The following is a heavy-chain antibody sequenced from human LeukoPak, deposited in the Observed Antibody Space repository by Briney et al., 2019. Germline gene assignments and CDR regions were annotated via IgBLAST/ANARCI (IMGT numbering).Heavy chain of an antibody. CDR2: IYHSGST. CDR1: GGSISSGGYY. Sequence: SQTLSLTCTVSGGSISSGGYYWSWIRQPPGKGLEWTGYIYHSGSTYYNPSLKSRVTISVDRSKNQFSLKLSSVTAADTAVYYCARLMVDYYDSSGYPQGAFDIWGQGTMVTVSS. J-gene: IGHJ3*02. V-gene: IGHV4-30-2*01. D-gene: IGHD3-22*01. CDR3: ARLMVDYYDSSGYPQGAFDI.